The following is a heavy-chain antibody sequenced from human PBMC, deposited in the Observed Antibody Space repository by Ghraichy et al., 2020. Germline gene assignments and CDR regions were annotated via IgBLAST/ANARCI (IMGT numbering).Heavy chain of an antibody. CDR1: GFTFSSYA. CDR2: ISGSGGST. D-gene: IGHD3-10*01. J-gene: IGHJ4*02. CDR3: AKDNSPARNLFGALGKHFDY. V-gene: IGHV3-23*01. Sequence: GGSLRLSCAASGFTFSSYAMSWVRQAPGKGLEWVSAISGSGGSTYYADSVKGRFTISRDNSKNTLYLQMNSLRAEDTAVYYCAKDNSPARNLFGALGKHFDYWGQGTLVTVSS.